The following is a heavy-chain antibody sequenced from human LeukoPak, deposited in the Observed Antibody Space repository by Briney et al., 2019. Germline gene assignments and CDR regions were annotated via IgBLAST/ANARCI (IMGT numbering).Heavy chain of an antibody. CDR3: ARVGTYLKYYYDSSGLPWDAFDI. D-gene: IGHD3-22*01. V-gene: IGHV3-7*01. Sequence: GGSLRLSCAASGFTFSSYWMSWVRQAPGQGLESVANLKQDGSEKYYVDSVKGRFTIPRDNAKNSLYLQMNSLRAEDTAVYYCARVGTYLKYYYDSSGLPWDAFDIWGQGTMVTVSS. CDR1: GFTFSSYW. J-gene: IGHJ3*02. CDR2: LKQDGSEK.